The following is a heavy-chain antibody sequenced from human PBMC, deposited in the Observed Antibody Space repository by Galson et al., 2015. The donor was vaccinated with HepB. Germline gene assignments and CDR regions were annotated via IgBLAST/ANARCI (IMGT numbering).Heavy chain of an antibody. V-gene: IGHV3-30*03. CDR2: ISYDGSNK. D-gene: IGHD3-22*01. CDR1: GFTFSSYG. CDR3: ASGYYDSSGYYYGMDV. J-gene: IGHJ6*02. Sequence: SLRLSCAASGFTFSSYGMHWVRQAPGKGLEWVAVISYDGSNKYYADSVKGRFTISRDNSKNTLYLQMNSLRAEDTAVYYCASGYYDSSGYYYGMDVWGQGTTVTVSS.